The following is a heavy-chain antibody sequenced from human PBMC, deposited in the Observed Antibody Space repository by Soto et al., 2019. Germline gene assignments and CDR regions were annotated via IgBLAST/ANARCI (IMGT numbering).Heavy chain of an antibody. J-gene: IGHJ5*02. V-gene: IGHV4-39*01. Sequence: QLQLQESGPGLVKPSETLSLTCTVSGGSISSSSYYWGWIRQPPGKGLEWIGSIYYSGSTYYNPSPQSRVTISVDTSKNQFSLKLSSVTAADTAVYYCARQPYCSSTSCYPFSNWFDPWGQGTLVTVSS. CDR2: IYYSGST. D-gene: IGHD2-2*01. CDR1: GGSISSSSYY. CDR3: ARQPYCSSTSCYPFSNWFDP.